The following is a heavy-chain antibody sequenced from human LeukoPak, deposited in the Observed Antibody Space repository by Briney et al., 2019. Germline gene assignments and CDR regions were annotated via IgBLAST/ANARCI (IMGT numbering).Heavy chain of an antibody. J-gene: IGHJ1*01. D-gene: IGHD3-10*01. CDR1: GYTFTSYG. CDR3: ARDYYGSGSYYNGAEYFQH. Sequence: GASVKVSCKASGYTFTSYGISWVRQAPGQGLEWMGWISAYNGNTNYAQKLQGRVTMTTDTSTSTAYMELRSLRSDDTAVYYCARDYYGSGSYYNGAEYFQHWGQGTLVTVSS. CDR2: ISAYNGNT. V-gene: IGHV1-18*04.